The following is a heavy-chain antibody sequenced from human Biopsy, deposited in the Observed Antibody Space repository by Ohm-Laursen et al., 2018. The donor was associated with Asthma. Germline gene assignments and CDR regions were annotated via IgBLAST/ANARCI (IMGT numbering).Heavy chain of an antibody. CDR1: GFSFSRYG. J-gene: IGHJ6*02. D-gene: IGHD2-21*02. CDR2: ISFDGSNK. CDR3: ASYEVVTAILPMDV. Sequence: LRLSCSASGFSFSRYGMHWVRQAPGKGLEWVAVISFDGSNKYYGDSVKGRFTIARDNSKNTVYLQMNSLRAEDTAVYYCASYEVVTAILPMDVWGQGTTVTVSS. V-gene: IGHV3-30*03.